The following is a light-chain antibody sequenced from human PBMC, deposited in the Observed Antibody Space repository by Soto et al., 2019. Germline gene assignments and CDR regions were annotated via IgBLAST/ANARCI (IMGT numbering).Light chain of an antibody. Sequence: QSALTQPPSASGSPGQSVTISCTGTSSDVGGYNYVSWYQQHPGKAPKFMIYEVTKRPSGVPDRFSGSKSGNTASLTVSGLQAEDEADYYCSSYAGSNIVVFGGGTKLTVL. CDR1: SSDVGGYNY. J-gene: IGLJ2*01. CDR2: EVT. V-gene: IGLV2-8*01. CDR3: SSYAGSNIVV.